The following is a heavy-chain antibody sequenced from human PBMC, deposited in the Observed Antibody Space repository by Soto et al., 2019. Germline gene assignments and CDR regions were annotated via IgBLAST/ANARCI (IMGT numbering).Heavy chain of an antibody. D-gene: IGHD1-26*01. J-gene: IGHJ6*02. CDR2: IYPGDSDT. CDR3: ARWAENYYYGMDV. V-gene: IGHV5-51*01. Sequence: PGESLKISCKGSGYSFTSYWIGWVRQMPGKGLEWMGIIYPGDSDTRYSPSFQGQVTISADKSISTAYLQWSSLKASDTAMYYCARWAENYYYGMDVWGQGTTVTVSS. CDR1: GYSFTSYW.